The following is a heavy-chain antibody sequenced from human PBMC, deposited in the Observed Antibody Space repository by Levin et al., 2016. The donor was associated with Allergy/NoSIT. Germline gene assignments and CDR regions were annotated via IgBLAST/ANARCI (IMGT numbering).Heavy chain of an antibody. CDR2: IKPDGSEN. CDR1: GFTFSSSW. D-gene: IGHD2-15*01. Sequence: GESLKISCEVSGFTFSSSWMSWVRQAPGKGLEWVAYIKPDGSENFYVDSVRGRFTISRDDSKNTLYLQMSRLRADDTAVYYCARENGLTIVREPATPDYWGQGTLVNVSS. CDR3: ARENGLTIVREPATPDY. V-gene: IGHV3-7*01. J-gene: IGHJ4*02.